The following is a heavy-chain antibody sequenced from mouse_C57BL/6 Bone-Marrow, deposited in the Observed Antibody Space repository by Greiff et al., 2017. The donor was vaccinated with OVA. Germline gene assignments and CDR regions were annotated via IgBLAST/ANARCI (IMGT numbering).Heavy chain of an antibody. V-gene: IGHV1-80*01. CDR1: GYAFSSYW. Sequence: QVQLQQSGAELVKPGASVKISCKASGYAFSSYWMNWVKQRPGKGLEWIGQIYPGDGDTTYNGKFKGKATLTADKSSSTAYMQLSSLTSEDTAVYFCARRDGYYAMDYGGEGTSVTVYS. CDR2: IYPGDGDT. D-gene: IGHD2-3*01. CDR3: ARRDGYYAMDY. J-gene: IGHJ4*01.